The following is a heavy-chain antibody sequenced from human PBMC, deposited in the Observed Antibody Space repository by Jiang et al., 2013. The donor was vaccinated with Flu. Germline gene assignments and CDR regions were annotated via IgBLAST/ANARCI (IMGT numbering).Heavy chain of an antibody. V-gene: IGHV4-34*01. J-gene: IGHJ6*04. CDR3: ARGRVNWGYYYGMDV. D-gene: IGHD7-27*01. Sequence: LLKPSETLSLTCAVYGGSFSGYYWSWIRQPPGKGLEWIGEINHSGSTNYNPSLKSRVTISVDTSKNQFSLKLSSVTAADTAVYYCARGRVNWGYYYGMDVWGKGTTVTVSS. CDR2: INHSGST. CDR1: GGSFSGYY.